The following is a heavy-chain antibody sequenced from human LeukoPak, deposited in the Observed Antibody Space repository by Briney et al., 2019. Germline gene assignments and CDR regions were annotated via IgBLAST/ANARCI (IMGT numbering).Heavy chain of an antibody. D-gene: IGHD3-10*01. Sequence: GGSLRLSCAASGFTFSSYAMSWVRQAPGKGLEWVSAISGSGGSTYYADSVKGRLTISRDNSKNTLYLQMNSLRAEDTAVYYCAKLSGLFAFGENIDYWGQGTLVTVSS. CDR2: ISGSGGST. CDR1: GFTFSSYA. V-gene: IGHV3-23*01. CDR3: AKLSGLFAFGENIDY. J-gene: IGHJ4*02.